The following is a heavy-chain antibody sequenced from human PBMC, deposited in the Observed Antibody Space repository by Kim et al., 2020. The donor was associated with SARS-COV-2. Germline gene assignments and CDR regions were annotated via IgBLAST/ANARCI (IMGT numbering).Heavy chain of an antibody. D-gene: IGHD2-15*01. Sequence: SETLSLTCTVSGGSISSYYWSWIRQPPGKGLEWIGYIYYSGSTNYNPSLKSRVTISVDTSKNQFSLKLSSVTAADTAVYYCARQDGIFYFDYWGQRTLVTVSS. CDR2: IYYSGST. J-gene: IGHJ4*02. CDR1: GGSISSYY. V-gene: IGHV4-59*08. CDR3: ARQDGIFYFDY.